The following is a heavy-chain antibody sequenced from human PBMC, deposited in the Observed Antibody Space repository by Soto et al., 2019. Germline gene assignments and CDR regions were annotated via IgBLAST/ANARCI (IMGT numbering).Heavy chain of an antibody. CDR1: GGTFSSYA. Sequence: GSSVKVSCKASGGTFSSYAISWVRQAPGQGLEWMGGIIPIFGTANYAQKFQGRVTITADESTSTAYMELSSLRSEDTAVYYCARDDGYCSGGSSYFLGTNYYYGMDVWGQGTTVTVSS. J-gene: IGHJ6*02. V-gene: IGHV1-69*13. CDR3: ARDDGYCSGGSSYFLGTNYYYGMDV. D-gene: IGHD2-15*01. CDR2: IIPIFGTA.